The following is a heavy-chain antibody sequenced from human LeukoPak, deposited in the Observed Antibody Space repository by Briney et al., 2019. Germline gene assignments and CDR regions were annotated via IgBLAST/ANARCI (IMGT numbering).Heavy chain of an antibody. J-gene: IGHJ4*02. CDR3: AKGDTTWELPHDY. Sequence: GGSLRLSCAVSGFTFSSYAMNWVRQAPGKGLEWVSAISDSGGSTYCADSVKGRFTISRDKSKNTLYLQMNSLRAEDTAVYYCAKGDTTWELPHDYWGQGTLVTVSS. D-gene: IGHD1-26*01. CDR1: GFTFSSYA. CDR2: ISDSGGST. V-gene: IGHV3-23*01.